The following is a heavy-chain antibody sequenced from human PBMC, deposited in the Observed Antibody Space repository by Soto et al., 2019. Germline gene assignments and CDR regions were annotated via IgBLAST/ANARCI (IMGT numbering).Heavy chain of an antibody. Sequence: SETLSLTCTVSGGSVSSGSYYWSWIRQPPGKGLEWIGYIYYSGSTNYNPSLKSRVTISVDTSKNQFSLKLSSVTAADTAVYYCARDPRRTVTTGGYWGQGTLVTV. CDR1: GGSVSSGSYY. D-gene: IGHD4-17*01. CDR2: IYYSGST. V-gene: IGHV4-61*01. J-gene: IGHJ4*02. CDR3: ARDPRRTVTTGGY.